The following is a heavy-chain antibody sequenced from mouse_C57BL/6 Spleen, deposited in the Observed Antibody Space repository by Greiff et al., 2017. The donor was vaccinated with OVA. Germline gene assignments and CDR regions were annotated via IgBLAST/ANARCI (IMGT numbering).Heavy chain of an antibody. CDR2: IRNKANGYTT. D-gene: IGHD4-1*01. CDR1: GFTFTDYY. Sequence: EVHLVESGGGLVQPGGSLSLSCAASGFTFTDYYMSWVRQPPGKALEWLGFIRNKANGYTTEYSASVKGRFTISRDNSQSILYLQMNALGAEDSATYYCARSLGFAYWGQGTLVTVSA. J-gene: IGHJ3*01. CDR3: ARSLGFAY. V-gene: IGHV7-3*01.